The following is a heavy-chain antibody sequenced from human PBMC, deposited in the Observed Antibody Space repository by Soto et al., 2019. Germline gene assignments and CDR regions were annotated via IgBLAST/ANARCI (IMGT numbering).Heavy chain of an antibody. V-gene: IGHV1-18*01. D-gene: IGHD3-10*01. CDR1: GYTFTSYG. Sequence: QVQLVQSGAEVKKPGASVKVSCKASGYTFTSYGISWVRQAPGQGLEWMGWISAYNGNTNYALKLQGRVTMTTDTSASTAYTGLRSLRSDDTAVYCCARDYGFGELFAPWGQGTLVTVSS. J-gene: IGHJ5*02. CDR2: ISAYNGNT. CDR3: ARDYGFGELFAP.